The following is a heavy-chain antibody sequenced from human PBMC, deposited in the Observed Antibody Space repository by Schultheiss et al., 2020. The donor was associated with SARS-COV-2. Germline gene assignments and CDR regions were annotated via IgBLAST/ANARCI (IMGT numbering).Heavy chain of an antibody. CDR1: GFIVSNNY. J-gene: IGHJ2*01. CDR2: IYNTDGT. V-gene: IGHV3-53*01. Sequence: GGSLRLSCAASGFIVSNNYMTWVRQAPGKGLEWVSVIYNTDGTYYADSVRGRFTMSRDNSKNIVYLQMNSLRADDTAIFYCAREEYGGHNWYFDLWGRGTLVTVSS. CDR3: AREEYGGHNWYFDL. D-gene: IGHD4-23*01.